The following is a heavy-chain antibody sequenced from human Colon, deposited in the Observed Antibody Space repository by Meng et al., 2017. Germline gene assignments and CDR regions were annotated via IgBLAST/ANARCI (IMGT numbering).Heavy chain of an antibody. J-gene: IGHJ3*02. Sequence: GGSLRLSCAASGFTFSDSTMHWVRQASGKGLEWVGRIKRKCENYATAYAASVKGRVTISRDDSKNTAYLQMNSMKTEDTAVYYCTKYRGSWNGFDIWGQETRVTVSS. CDR1: GFTFSDST. CDR2: IKRKCENYAT. V-gene: IGHV3-73*01. CDR3: TKYRGSWNGFDI. D-gene: IGHD6-13*01.